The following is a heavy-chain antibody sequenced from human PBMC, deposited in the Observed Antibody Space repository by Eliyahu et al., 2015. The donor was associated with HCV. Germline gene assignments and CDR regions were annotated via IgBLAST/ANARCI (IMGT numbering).Heavy chain of an antibody. CDR1: GYTFTSYY. D-gene: IGHD1-26*01. CDR2: INPSGGST. Sequence: QVQLVQSGAEVKKPGASVKVSCKASGYTFTSYYMHWVRQAPGQGLEWMGIINPSGGSTSYAQKFQGRVTMTRDTSTSTVYMELSSLRSEDTAVYYCARDSPHSIVGATADYWGQGTLVTVSS. CDR3: ARDSPHSIVGATADY. V-gene: IGHV1-46*03. J-gene: IGHJ4*02.